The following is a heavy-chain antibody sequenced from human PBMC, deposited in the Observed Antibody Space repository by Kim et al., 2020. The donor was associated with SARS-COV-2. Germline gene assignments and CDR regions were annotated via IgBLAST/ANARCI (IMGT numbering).Heavy chain of an antibody. V-gene: IGHV3-11*05. CDR1: GFTFSDYY. CDR3: ARESFWSGYYTGMEEGIYFDY. J-gene: IGHJ4*02. D-gene: IGHD3-3*01. CDR2: ISSSSSYT. Sequence: GGSLRLSCAASGFTFSDYYMSWIRQAPGKGLEWVSYISSSSSYTNYADSVKGRFTISRDNAKNSLYLQMNSLRAEDTAVYYCARESFWSGYYTGMEEGIYFDYWGQGTLVTVSS.